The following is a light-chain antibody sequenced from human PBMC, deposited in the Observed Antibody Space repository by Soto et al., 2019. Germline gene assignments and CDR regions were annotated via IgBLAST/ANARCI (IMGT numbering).Light chain of an antibody. V-gene: IGKV1-39*01. Sequence: DIQMTQSPSSLSASVGDRVIITCRASQSISSYLNWYQQRPGKAPKILIYAASSLQSGVPARFSGSGSGTDFTLPISCLQLEIFATYYCQLSHSTPRTFAQETKLAIK. J-gene: IGKJ2*02. CDR1: QSISSY. CDR2: AAS. CDR3: QLSHSTPRT.